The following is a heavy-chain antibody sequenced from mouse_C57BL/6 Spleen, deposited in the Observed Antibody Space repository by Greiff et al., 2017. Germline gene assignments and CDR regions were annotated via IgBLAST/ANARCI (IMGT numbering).Heavy chain of an antibody. V-gene: IGHV5-9*01. CDR2: ISGGGGNT. D-gene: IGHD2-4*01. CDR1: GFTFSSYT. Sequence: EVQLQESGGGLVKPGGSLKLSCAASGFTFSSYTMSWVRQTPEKRLEWVATISGGGGNTYYPDSVKGRFIISRDNAKNTLYLQMSSLRSEDTALYYCARLMISYYFDYWGQGTTLTVSS. J-gene: IGHJ2*01. CDR3: ARLMISYYFDY.